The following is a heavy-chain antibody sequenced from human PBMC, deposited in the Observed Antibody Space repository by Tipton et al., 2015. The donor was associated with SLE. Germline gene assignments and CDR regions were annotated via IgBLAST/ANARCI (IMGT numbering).Heavy chain of an antibody. J-gene: IGHJ2*01. Sequence: SLRLSCAASGFTFSSYEMNWVRQAPGKGLEWVSAISGSGGSTYYADSVKGRFTISRDNSKNTLYLQMNSLRAEDTAVYYCAKGYGENWYFDLWGRGTLVTVSS. D-gene: IGHD4-17*01. CDR3: AKGYGENWYFDL. V-gene: IGHV3-23*01. CDR1: GFTFSSYE. CDR2: ISGSGGST.